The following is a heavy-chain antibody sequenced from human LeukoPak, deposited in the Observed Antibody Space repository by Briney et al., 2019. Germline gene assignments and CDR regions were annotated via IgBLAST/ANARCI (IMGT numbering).Heavy chain of an antibody. D-gene: IGHD2-2*01. Sequence: GASVKVSCKASGYTFTSYGISWVRQAPGQGLEWMGWISAYNGNTNYAQKLQGRVTMTTDTSTSTAYIELRSLRSDDTAVYYCARGDDPYCSSTSCYVSPKFDPWGQGTLVTVSS. CDR3: ARGDDPYCSSTSCYVSPKFDP. CDR2: ISAYNGNT. V-gene: IGHV1-18*01. J-gene: IGHJ5*02. CDR1: GYTFTSYG.